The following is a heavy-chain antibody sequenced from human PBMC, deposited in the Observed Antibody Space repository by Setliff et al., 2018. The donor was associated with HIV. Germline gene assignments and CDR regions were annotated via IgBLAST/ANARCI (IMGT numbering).Heavy chain of an antibody. CDR3: ARGVASYYYYMDV. CDR1: GGSISSYY. CDR2: IYTSGST. V-gene: IGHV4-4*07. Sequence: PSETLSLTCTVSGGSISSYYWSWIRQPAGKGLEWIGHIYTSGSTNYNPSLKSRVTISVDTSKNQFSLTLSSVTAADTAVYYCARGVASYYYYMDVWGKGTTVTVSS. D-gene: IGHD5-12*01. J-gene: IGHJ6*03.